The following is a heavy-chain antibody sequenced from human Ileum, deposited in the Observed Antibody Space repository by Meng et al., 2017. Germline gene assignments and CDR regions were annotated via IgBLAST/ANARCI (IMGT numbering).Heavy chain of an antibody. V-gene: IGHV4-30-4*01. CDR1: GGSMRSGDNY. D-gene: IGHD3-22*01. J-gene: IGHJ5*02. CDR2: IYHSGTTT. CDR3: ATRYHDSSPFDP. Sequence: QVQLQESGPGLVNPSQTLSLTCSVSGGSMRSGDNYWSWIRQPPGKGLEWIGEIYHSGTTTDYNPSFKSRVTISVDQSKNQFSLRLSSVTAADTAAYYCATRYHDSSPFDPWGQGTLVTVSS.